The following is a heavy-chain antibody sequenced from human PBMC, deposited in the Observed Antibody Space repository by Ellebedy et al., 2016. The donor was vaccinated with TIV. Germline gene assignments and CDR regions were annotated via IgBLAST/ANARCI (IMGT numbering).Heavy chain of an antibody. Sequence: GESLKISCAASGFTFSNYAMAWVRQAPGKGLEWVSAIGARSNYKFYADSVKGRIAISRDNSENTLFLQMHSLRGEDTAVYYCAKELVSRDSLTFDYWGQGVLVTISS. V-gene: IGHV3-23*01. D-gene: IGHD3-9*01. CDR1: GFTFSNYA. J-gene: IGHJ4*02. CDR3: AKELVSRDSLTFDY. CDR2: IGARSNYK.